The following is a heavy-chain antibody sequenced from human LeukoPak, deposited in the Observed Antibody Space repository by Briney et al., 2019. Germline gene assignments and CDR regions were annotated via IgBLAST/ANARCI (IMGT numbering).Heavy chain of an antibody. V-gene: IGHV4-61*05. CDR1: GGSISSSSYY. D-gene: IGHD5-18*01. CDR3: ARTGGGSLLRAMDYYFDY. CDR2: IYTSGST. Sequence: SETLSLTCTVSGGSISSSSYYWGWIRQPPGKGLEWIGRIYTSGSTNYNPSLKSRVTMSVDTSKNQFSLKLSSVTAADTAVYYCARTGGGSLLRAMDYYFDYWGQGTLVTVSS. J-gene: IGHJ4*02.